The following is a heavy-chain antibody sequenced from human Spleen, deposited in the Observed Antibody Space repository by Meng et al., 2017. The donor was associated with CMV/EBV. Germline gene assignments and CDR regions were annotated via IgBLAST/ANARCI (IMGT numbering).Heavy chain of an antibody. CDR2: ISWNSASI. V-gene: IGHV3-9*01. CDR3: AKDSSGSYMGDSFDY. J-gene: IGHJ4*02. D-gene: IGHD1-26*01. CDR1: GFPFDDYA. Sequence: SLKISCAASGFPFDDYAMHWVRQAPGKGLEWVSGISWNSASIGYADSVKGRFTISRDNAKNSLYLHMNSLRAEDTALYYCAKDSSGSYMGDSFDYWGQGTLVTVSS.